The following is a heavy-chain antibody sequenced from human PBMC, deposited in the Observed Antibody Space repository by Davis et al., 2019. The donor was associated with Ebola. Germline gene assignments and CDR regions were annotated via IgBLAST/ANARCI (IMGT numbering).Heavy chain of an antibody. CDR1: GYTFTSYG. J-gene: IGHJ6*02. Sequence: ASVKVSCKASGYTFTSYGISWVRQAPGQGLEWMGWISAYNGNTNYAQKLQGRVTMTTDTSTSTAYMELRSLRSDDTAVYYCARDGRMIGYGSGNRLPYYGMDVWGQGTTVTVSS. V-gene: IGHV1-18*04. CDR2: ISAYNGNT. D-gene: IGHD3-10*01. CDR3: ARDGRMIGYGSGNRLPYYGMDV.